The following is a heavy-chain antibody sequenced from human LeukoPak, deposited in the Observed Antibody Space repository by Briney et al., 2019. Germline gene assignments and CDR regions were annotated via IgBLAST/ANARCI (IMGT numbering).Heavy chain of an antibody. CDR1: GFIFSNYA. Sequence: GGSLRLSCAASGFIFSNYAMHWVRQAPGQGLEWVAVISYDESQKYYADSVKGRFAISRDTSKNTLYLQMNSLRAEDTAVYFCTRDFGTGYYLFEYWGQGTLVTVSS. CDR3: TRDFGTGYYLFEY. J-gene: IGHJ4*02. D-gene: IGHD3-22*01. V-gene: IGHV3-30*09. CDR2: ISYDESQK.